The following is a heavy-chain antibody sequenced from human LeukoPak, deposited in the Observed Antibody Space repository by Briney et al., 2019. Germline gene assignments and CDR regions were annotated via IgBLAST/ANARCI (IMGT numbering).Heavy chain of an antibody. CDR3: AKEDKDPRGRTTSFDY. CDR1: GFTFSSYA. Sequence: QAGGSLRLSCAASGFTFSSYAMSWVRQAPGKGLEWVSAISGSGGSTYHADSVKGRFTISRDNSKNTLYLQMNSLRAEDTAIYYCAKEDKDPRGRTTSFDYWGQGTLVTVSS. D-gene: IGHD1-14*01. J-gene: IGHJ4*02. CDR2: ISGSGGST. V-gene: IGHV3-23*01.